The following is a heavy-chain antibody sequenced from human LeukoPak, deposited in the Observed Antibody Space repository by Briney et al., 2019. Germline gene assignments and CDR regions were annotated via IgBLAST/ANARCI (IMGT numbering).Heavy chain of an antibody. CDR2: ISWNSDTV. CDR1: GFTFGDHG. Sequence: GGSLRLSCGASGFTFGDHGMHWVRQAPGKGLEWVSGISWNSDTVGYADSVRGRFTISRDNAKNSVYLHMSSLRPEDTAFYYCAKDMVKAVAGPYYFDDWGQGTLVTVSS. V-gene: IGHV3-9*01. J-gene: IGHJ4*02. D-gene: IGHD6-19*01. CDR3: AKDMVKAVAGPYYFDD.